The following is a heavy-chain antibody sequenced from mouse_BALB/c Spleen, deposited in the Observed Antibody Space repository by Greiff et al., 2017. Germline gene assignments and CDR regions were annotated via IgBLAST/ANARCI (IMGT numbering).Heavy chain of an antibody. CDR3: ALRYYYAMDY. J-gene: IGHJ4*01. V-gene: IGHV14-1*02. D-gene: IGHD1-1*01. CDR1: GFNIKDYY. Sequence: VQLQQSGAELVRPGALVKLSCKASGFNIKDYYMHWVKQRPEQGLEWIGWIDPENGNTIYDPKFQGKASITADTSSNTAYLQLSSLTSEDTAVYYCALRYYYAMDYWGQGTSVTVSS. CDR2: IDPENGNT.